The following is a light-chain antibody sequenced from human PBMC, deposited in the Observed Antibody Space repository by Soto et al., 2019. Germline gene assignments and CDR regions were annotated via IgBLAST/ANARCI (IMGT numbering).Light chain of an antibody. CDR2: DAS. J-gene: IGKJ1*01. CDR3: QLYGASPKT. Sequence: EIVLTQSPGTLSLSPGERATLSCRASQTVSTNYLAWYQQKPGQAPMLLIFDASTRATGIPDRFTGSGSGTDFTLTISRLEPEDFAVYYCQLYGASPKTFGQGTKVEIK. V-gene: IGKV3-20*01. CDR1: QTVSTNY.